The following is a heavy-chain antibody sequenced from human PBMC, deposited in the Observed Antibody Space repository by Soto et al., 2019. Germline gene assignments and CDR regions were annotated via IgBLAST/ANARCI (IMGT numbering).Heavy chain of an antibody. J-gene: IGHJ4*02. CDR2: ISNDGRRK. CDR1: GFSLSTNT. V-gene: IGHV3-30*04. CDR3: ARVATAMTYDF. D-gene: IGHD2-21*02. Sequence: GGSLRLSCAASGFSLSTNTMHWVRQVPGKGLEWVASISNDGRRKYYADFVKGRFTISRDTANNILYLEMNSLRAEDTSLYYCARVATAMTYDFWGQGTQVIVSS.